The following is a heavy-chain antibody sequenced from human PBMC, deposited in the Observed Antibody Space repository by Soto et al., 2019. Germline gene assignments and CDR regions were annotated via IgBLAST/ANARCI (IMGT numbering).Heavy chain of an antibody. CDR3: TTRGGH. Sequence: QLVESGGGLVKPGGSLRLSCTASGFSFNDVWMSWVRQAPGRGLEWIGRIKSQADGGTTDYAAPVNGRFSVSRDDSQNRLYLERSGLRIEDSDIYFCTTRGGHWGQGTRVTVSS. V-gene: IGHV3-15*05. CDR1: GFSFNDVW. J-gene: IGHJ4*02. CDR2: IKSQADGGTT. D-gene: IGHD6-25*01.